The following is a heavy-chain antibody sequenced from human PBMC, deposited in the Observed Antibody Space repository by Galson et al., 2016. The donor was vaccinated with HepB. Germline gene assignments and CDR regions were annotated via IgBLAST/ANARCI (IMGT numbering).Heavy chain of an antibody. D-gene: IGHD4-17*01. CDR2: IKSKTDGGTP. CDR3: TTDSPDYGDSDT. CDR1: GFTFNNAW. Sequence: SLRLSCAASGFTFNNAWMSWVRQAPGKGLEWVGRIKSKTDGGTPDYAAPVKGRFTISRDDSKNTLYLQMNSLKTEDTAVYYCTTDSPDYGDSDTWRQGTLVAVSS. J-gene: IGHJ5*02. V-gene: IGHV3-15*01.